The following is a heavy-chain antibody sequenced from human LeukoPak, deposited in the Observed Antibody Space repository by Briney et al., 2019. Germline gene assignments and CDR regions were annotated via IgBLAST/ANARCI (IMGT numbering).Heavy chain of an antibody. CDR3: AKDSGYAYLEYYFDY. V-gene: IGHV3-30*18. J-gene: IGHJ4*02. CDR1: GFTFSSYG. CDR2: ISYDGSNK. Sequence: GSLRLSCAASGFTFSSYGMHWVRQAPGKGLEWVAVISYDGSNKYYADSVKGRFTISRDNSKNTLYLQMNSLRAEDTAVYYCAKDSGYAYLEYYFDYWGQGTLVTVSS. D-gene: IGHD5-12*01.